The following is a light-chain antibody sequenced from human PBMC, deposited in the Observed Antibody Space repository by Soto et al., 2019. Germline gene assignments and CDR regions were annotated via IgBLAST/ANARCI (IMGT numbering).Light chain of an antibody. Sequence: DILMTHSPDSLAVSLGERATINCKSSQSFLYSSNNKNYLAWYQQKPGQPPKLLIYWASTRESGVPDRFSGSGSGTDFTLTISSLQAEDVAVYYCQQYYSTPRTFGQGTKVDIK. CDR2: WAS. J-gene: IGKJ1*01. CDR3: QQYYSTPRT. V-gene: IGKV4-1*01. CDR1: QSFLYSSNNKNY.